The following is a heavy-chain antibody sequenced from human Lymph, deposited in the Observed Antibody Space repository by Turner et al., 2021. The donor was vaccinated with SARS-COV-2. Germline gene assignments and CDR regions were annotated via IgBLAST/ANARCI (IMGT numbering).Heavy chain of an antibody. CDR2: IYSGGTT. D-gene: IGHD6-13*01. V-gene: IGHV3-53*02. CDR1: GIIVSRNY. CDR3: ARDLGTYGMGV. Sequence: EVQLVETGGGLIQPGGSLRLSCAASGIIVSRNYMNWVRQAPGKGLEWVSVIYSGGTTYYADSVKGRFTISRDNSKNTLYLQMNSLGVEDTAVYYCARDLGTYGMGVWGQGTTVTVSS. J-gene: IGHJ6*02.